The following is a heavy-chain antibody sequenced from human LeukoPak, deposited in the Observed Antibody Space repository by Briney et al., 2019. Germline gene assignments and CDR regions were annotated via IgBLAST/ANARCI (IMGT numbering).Heavy chain of an antibody. CDR3: AGGYPTAGAFDI. D-gene: IGHD3-22*01. CDR2: IYYSGST. V-gene: IGHV4-39*07. J-gene: IGHJ3*02. Sequence: SETLSLTCTVSGGTISSSSYYWGWIRQPPGKGLEWIGSIYYSGSTYYNPSLKSRVTISVDTSKNQFSLKLSSVTAADTAVYYCAGGYPTAGAFDIWGQGTMVTVSS. CDR1: GGTISSSSYY.